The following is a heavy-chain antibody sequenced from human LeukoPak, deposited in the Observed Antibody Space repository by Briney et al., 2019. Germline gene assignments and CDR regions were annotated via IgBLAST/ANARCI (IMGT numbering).Heavy chain of an antibody. CDR3: VRGSTLRHYQY. J-gene: IGHJ4*02. CDR2: IYYSGST. V-gene: IGHV4-39*01. CDR1: GGSIRGSTYY. D-gene: IGHD3-16*01. Sequence: NPSKPLSLPCPFSGGSIRGSTYYWAWIRRPPGKGREGIGSIYYSGSTYYNPSPKRRVTVSVDTSKNQFSLKLSSVTAADTAVYYCVRGSTLRHYQYWGQGTLVTVSS.